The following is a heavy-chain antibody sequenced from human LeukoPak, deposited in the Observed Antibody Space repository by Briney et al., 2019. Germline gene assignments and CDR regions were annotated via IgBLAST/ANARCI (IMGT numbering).Heavy chain of an antibody. D-gene: IGHD6-13*01. J-gene: IGHJ4*02. V-gene: IGHV3-30*14. CDR3: ARARAVAGAGSFFDK. CDR2: ISYDGNNQ. CDR1: GFTFRSYA. Sequence: PGGSLRLSCTASGFTFRSYALHWVRQTPGKGLQWLSFISYDGNNQHYGDSVKGRFIISRDNTNNTLYLEMSSLRTEDTAIYYCARARAVAGAGSFFDKWGQGTLVTVS.